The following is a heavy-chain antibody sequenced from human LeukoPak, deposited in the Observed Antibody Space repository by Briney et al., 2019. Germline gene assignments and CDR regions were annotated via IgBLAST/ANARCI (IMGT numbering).Heavy chain of an antibody. CDR2: TYYRSRWYY. J-gene: IGHJ5*02. CDR1: GDSVSSNSAA. CDR3: ARDGSKGRSSSWYEGFDP. V-gene: IGHV6-1*01. Sequence: SQTLSLTCAISGDSVSSNSAARNWIRQSPSRGLQWLGRTYYRSRWYYDYAVSLKSRITITPDTSKNQFSLQLNSMTPEDTAVYYCARDGSKGRSSSWYEGFDPWGQGTLVTVSS. D-gene: IGHD6-13*01.